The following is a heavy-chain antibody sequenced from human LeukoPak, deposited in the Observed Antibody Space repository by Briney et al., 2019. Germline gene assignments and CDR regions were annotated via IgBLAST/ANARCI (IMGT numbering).Heavy chain of an antibody. V-gene: IGHV4-4*07. J-gene: IGHJ6*03. CDR1: GGSISSYY. D-gene: IGHD6-6*01. CDR3: ARDGFEYSSSSGYYYYMDV. Sequence: SETLSLTCTVSGGSISSYYWSWIRQPAGKGLEWIGRIYTSGSTNYNPSLKSRVTISVDTSKNQFSLKLSSVTAADTAVYYCARDGFEYSSSSGYYYYMDVWGKGTTVTVSS. CDR2: IYTSGST.